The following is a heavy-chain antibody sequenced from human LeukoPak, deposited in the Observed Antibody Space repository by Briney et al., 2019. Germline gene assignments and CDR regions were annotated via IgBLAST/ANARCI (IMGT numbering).Heavy chain of an antibody. Sequence: SVKVSCKASGGTFSSYAISWVRQAPGQGLEWMGGIIPIFGTANYAQKFQGRVTITTDESTSTAYMELSSLRSEDTAVYYCARTLDMSGAGGVYYYMDVWGKGTTVTVSS. CDR2: IIPIFGTA. CDR1: GGTFSSYA. D-gene: IGHD3-16*01. CDR3: ARTLDMSGAGGVYYYMDV. V-gene: IGHV1-69*05. J-gene: IGHJ6*03.